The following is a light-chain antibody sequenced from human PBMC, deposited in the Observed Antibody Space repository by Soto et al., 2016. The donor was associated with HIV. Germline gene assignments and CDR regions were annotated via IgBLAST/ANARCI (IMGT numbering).Light chain of an antibody. V-gene: IGLV3-1*01. J-gene: IGLJ2*01. CDR3: QAWDSTTDVL. Sequence: SNELTQPFSESVSPGQTASITCSGDKLGDKYVCWYQQKPGQSPLLVIYQDSKRPSGIPERFSGSNSGTTATLTISGTQTIDEADYYCQAWDSTTDVLFGGGTRLTVL. CDR2: QDS. CDR1: KLGDKY.